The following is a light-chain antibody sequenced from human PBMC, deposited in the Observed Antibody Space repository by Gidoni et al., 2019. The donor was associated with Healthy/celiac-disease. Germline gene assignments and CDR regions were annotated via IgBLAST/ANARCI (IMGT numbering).Light chain of an antibody. V-gene: IGLV2-23*01. J-gene: IGLJ1*01. CDR3: CSYAGSSSNYV. Sequence: QSALTQPASVSRSPGQSITISCTGTSSDVGSYNLVSWYQQHPGKAPKLMIYEGSKRPSGVSNRFAGSKSGNTASLTISGLQAEDEADYYCCSYAGSSSNYVFGTGTKVTVL. CDR2: EGS. CDR1: SSDVGSYNL.